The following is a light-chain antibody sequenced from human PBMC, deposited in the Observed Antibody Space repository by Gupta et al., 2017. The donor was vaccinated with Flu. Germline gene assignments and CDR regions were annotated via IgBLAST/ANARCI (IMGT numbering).Light chain of an antibody. V-gene: IGLV4-69*01. Sequence: VVLTQSPPASASLGASVRLTCIPSSGHGTYAIAWLQQQPGKGPRYLMKLDSDGSHTKGDGIPDRFSGSSSGAERYLTISSLQSEDEADYYCQTWGTGIRVFGGGTKLTVL. CDR3: QTWGTGIRV. CDR2: LDSDGSH. J-gene: IGLJ3*02. CDR1: SGHGTYA.